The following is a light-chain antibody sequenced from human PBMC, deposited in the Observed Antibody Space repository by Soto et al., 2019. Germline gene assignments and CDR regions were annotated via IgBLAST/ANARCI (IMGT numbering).Light chain of an antibody. CDR3: QQYNNWPRT. V-gene: IGKV3-15*01. J-gene: IGKJ5*01. CDR1: QTVSSN. CDR2: GAS. Sequence: EIILTQSPDTLSLSPGERATLSCRASQTVSSNYLAWCQQRPGQAPRLLIYGASTRATGIPARFSGSGSGTEFTLTISSLQSEDFAVYYCQQYNNWPRTFGQGTRLEIK.